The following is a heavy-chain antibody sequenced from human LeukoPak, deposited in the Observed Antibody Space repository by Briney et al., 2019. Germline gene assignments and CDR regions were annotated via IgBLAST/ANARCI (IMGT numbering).Heavy chain of an antibody. CDR1: GFTFSSYW. CDR3: ARGRPHGNDY. D-gene: IGHD4-23*01. CDR2: IASDGSST. Sequence: GGSLRLSCAASGFTFSSYWMNWVRQAPGRGLGWVSRIASDGSSTTYADSVKGRFSISRDNAKNTLYLQMNSLRVEDTAVYYCARGRPHGNDYWGQGTLVTVSS. J-gene: IGHJ4*02. V-gene: IGHV3-74*01.